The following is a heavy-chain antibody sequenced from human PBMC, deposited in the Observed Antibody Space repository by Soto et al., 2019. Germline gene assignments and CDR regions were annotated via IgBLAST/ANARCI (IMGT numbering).Heavy chain of an antibody. D-gene: IGHD3-16*01. V-gene: IGHV4-59*01. CDR1: GDSISTYY. CDR2: IYNSAST. J-gene: IGHJ4*02. Sequence: SETLSLTCTVSGDSISTYYWTWIRQPPGKGLEWIGYIYNSASTKYNPSLRGRVTIFGDTSKNQFSLKLSFVTAADTAVYYCARGGFDYIWGSPAPYLDYWGQGALVTAPQ. CDR3: ARGGFDYIWGSPAPYLDY.